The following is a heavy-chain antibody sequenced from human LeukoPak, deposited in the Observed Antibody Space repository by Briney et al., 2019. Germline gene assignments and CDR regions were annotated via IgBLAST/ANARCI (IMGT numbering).Heavy chain of an antibody. CDR3: ARNIGSRGWGLDY. CDR2: IYTSGST. J-gene: IGHJ4*02. CDR1: GGSISSGSYY. Sequence: PSQTLSLTCTVSGGSISSGSYYWSWIRQPAGKGLEWIGRIYTSGSTNYNPSLKSRVTISVDTSKNQFSLKLSSVTAADTAVYYCARNIGSRGWGLDYWGQGTLVTVSS. D-gene: IGHD6-19*01. V-gene: IGHV4-61*02.